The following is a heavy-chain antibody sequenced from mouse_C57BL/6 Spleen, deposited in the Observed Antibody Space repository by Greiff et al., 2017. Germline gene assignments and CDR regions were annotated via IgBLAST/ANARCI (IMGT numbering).Heavy chain of an antibody. CDR2: ISSGSSPI. V-gene: IGHV5-17*01. J-gene: IGHJ4*01. Sequence: EVQRVESGGGLVKPGGSLKLSCAASGFTFSDYGMHWVRQAPEKGLEWVAYISSGSSPIYYADTVKGRFTISRDTAKNTLFLQMTSLRSEDTAMYYCARDDYGGYYAMDYWGQGTSVTVSS. D-gene: IGHD2-4*01. CDR1: GFTFSDYG. CDR3: ARDDYGGYYAMDY.